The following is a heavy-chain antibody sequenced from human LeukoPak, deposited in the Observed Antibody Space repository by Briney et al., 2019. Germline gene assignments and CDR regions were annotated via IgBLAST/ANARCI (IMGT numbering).Heavy chain of an antibody. CDR3: ARANQQLDAFDI. V-gene: IGHV4-34*01. Sequence: PSETLSLTCTVSGASINSYYWSWIRQPPGKGLEWIGEINHSGSTNYNPSLKSRVTISVDTSKNQFSLKLSSVTAADTAVYYCARANQQLDAFDIWGQGTMVTVSS. CDR1: GASINSYY. J-gene: IGHJ3*02. CDR2: INHSGST. D-gene: IGHD6-13*01.